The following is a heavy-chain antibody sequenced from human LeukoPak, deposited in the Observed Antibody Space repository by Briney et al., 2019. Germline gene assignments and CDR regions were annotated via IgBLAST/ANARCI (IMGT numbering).Heavy chain of an antibody. J-gene: IGHJ4*02. V-gene: IGHV4-30-4*08. CDR2: IYYSGNT. Sequence: SQTLSLTCTVSGGSISSGDYYWSWIRQPPGRGLEWIGYIYYSGNTYYNPSLKSRVTISVDTSKNQFSLKLSSVTAADTAVYYCDYVGYYGSGTIFDYWGQGTLVTVSS. CDR1: GGSISSGDYY. D-gene: IGHD3-10*01. CDR3: DYVGYYGSGTIFDY.